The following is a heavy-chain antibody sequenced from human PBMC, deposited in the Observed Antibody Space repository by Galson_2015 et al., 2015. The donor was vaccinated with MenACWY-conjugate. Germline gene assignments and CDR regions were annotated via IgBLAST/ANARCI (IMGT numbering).Heavy chain of an antibody. CDR2: ISGSDGST. J-gene: IGHJ4*02. Sequence: SLRLSCAASGYTFSSYAMSWVRQAPGKGLEWVSGISGSDGSTYYADSVRGRFTISRDNSRTTLSLQMNSLRAEDTAVYYCAKNSGSYWGQKSHYFNYRGQGTLVTVSS. CDR1: GYTFSSYA. CDR3: AKNSGSYWGQKSHYFNY. V-gene: IGHV3-23*01. D-gene: IGHD1-26*01.